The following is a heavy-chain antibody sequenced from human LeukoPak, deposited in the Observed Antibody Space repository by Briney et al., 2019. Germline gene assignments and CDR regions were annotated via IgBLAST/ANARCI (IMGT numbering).Heavy chain of an antibody. Sequence: SMKVSCKASGGTFSSYAISWVRQAPGQGLEWMGSIIPIFGTANYAQKFQGRVTITADKSTSTAYMELSSLRSEDTAVYYCARTNSITIFGVVTRLNGWFDPWGQGTLVTVSS. CDR1: GGTFSSYA. D-gene: IGHD3-3*01. CDR3: ARTNSITIFGVVTRLNGWFDP. J-gene: IGHJ5*02. CDR2: IIPIFGTA. V-gene: IGHV1-69*06.